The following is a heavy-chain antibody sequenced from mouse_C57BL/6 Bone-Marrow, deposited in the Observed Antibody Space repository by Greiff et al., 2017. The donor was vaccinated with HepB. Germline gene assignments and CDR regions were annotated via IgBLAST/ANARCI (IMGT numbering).Heavy chain of an antibody. D-gene: IGHD1-1*01. V-gene: IGHV1-53*01. CDR1: GYTFTSYW. J-gene: IGHJ1*03. Sequence: QVQLQQPGTELVKPGASVKLSCKASGYTFTSYWMHWVKQRPGQGLEWIGNINPSNGGTNYNEKFKGKATLTVDKSSSTAYMQLSSLTSEDSAVYDCARKGYYYGSSLDWYFDVWGTRTTVTVAS. CDR3: ARKGYYYGSSLDWYFDV. CDR2: INPSNGGT.